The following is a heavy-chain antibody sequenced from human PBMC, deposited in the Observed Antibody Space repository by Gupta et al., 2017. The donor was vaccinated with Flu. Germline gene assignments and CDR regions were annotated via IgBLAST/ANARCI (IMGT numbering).Heavy chain of an antibody. D-gene: IGHD3-16*01. Sequence: QLQLHESGPGLVKPSETLSLSCIVSGDSITSKGYYWGWIRQSPEKGLEWIASIFYSGTTNYSPSLKSRATISLDTSQNQVLLKLTSVSAADTALYSCARHDTEDTEAMGHNWFDPWGQGTLVTVSS. V-gene: IGHV4-39*01. CDR3: ARHDTEDTEAMGHNWFDP. CDR1: GDSITSKGYY. J-gene: IGHJ5*02. CDR2: IFYSGTT.